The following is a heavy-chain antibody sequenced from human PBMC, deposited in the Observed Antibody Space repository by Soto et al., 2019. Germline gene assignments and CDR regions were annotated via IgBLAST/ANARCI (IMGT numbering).Heavy chain of an antibody. D-gene: IGHD4-17*01. V-gene: IGHV3-23*01. CDR3: AKLTYGDPVDY. CDR1: GFTFSSYA. Sequence: GSLRLSCAASGFTFSSYAMSWVRQAPGKGLEWVSTVSSSGGSTSYADSVKGRFTISRDNSENTLYLQMNSLRAEDTAVYYCAKLTYGDPVDYWGQGTLVTVSS. CDR2: VSSSGGST. J-gene: IGHJ4*02.